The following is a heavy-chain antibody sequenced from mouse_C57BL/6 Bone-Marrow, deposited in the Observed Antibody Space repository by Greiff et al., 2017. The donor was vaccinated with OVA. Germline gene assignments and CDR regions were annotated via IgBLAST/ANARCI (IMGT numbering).Heavy chain of an antibody. CDR3: ARLGGYPSYWYFDV. D-gene: IGHD2-2*01. CDR1: GFTFSDYG. Sequence: EVKVVESGGGLVQPGGSLKLSCAASGFTFSDYGMAWVRQAPRKGPEWVAFISNLAYSIYYADTVTGRFTISRENAKNTLYLEMSSLRSEDTAMYYCARLGGYPSYWYFDVWGTGTTVTVSS. J-gene: IGHJ1*03. CDR2: ISNLAYSI. V-gene: IGHV5-15*01.